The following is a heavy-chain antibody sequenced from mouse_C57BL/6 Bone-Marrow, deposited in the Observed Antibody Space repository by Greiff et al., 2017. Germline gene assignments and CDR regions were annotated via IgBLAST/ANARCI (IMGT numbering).Heavy chain of an antibody. CDR2: INPGSGGP. V-gene: IGHV1-54*01. J-gene: IGHJ4*01. CDR1: GYAFTNSL. CDR3: ARGDDGYPAMDY. D-gene: IGHD2-3*01. Sequence: QVQLQQSGAELVRPGTSVKVSCKASGYAFTNSLIEWVKQRPGQGLEWIGVINPGSGGPNYNEQFKGKATLTADNSSSTAYMQLSSLTSEYSAVDCCARGDDGYPAMDYWGQGTSVTVSS.